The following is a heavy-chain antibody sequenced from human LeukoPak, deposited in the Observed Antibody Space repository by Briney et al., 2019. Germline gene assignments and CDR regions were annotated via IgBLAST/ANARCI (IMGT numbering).Heavy chain of an antibody. CDR3: AKGKAVACSGGSCYGY. J-gene: IGHJ4*02. V-gene: IGHV3-23*01. CDR2: ISGSGGST. CDR1: GFTFSSYA. D-gene: IGHD2-15*01. Sequence: GGSLRLSCAASGFTFSSYAMSWVRQAPGKGLEWVSAISGSGGSTYYADSVKGRFTISRDNSKNTLYLQMNSLRAEDTAVYYCAKGKAVACSGGSCYGYWGQGTLVTVSS.